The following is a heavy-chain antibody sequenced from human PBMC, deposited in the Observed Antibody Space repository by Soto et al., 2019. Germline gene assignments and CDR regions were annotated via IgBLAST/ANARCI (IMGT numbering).Heavy chain of an antibody. J-gene: IGHJ3*02. CDR3: ARVIAAAANLVAFDI. CDR2: INHSGST. Sequence: SETLSLTCAVYGGSFSGYYWSWIRQPPGKGLEWIGEINHSGSTNYNPSLKSRVTISVDTSKNQFSLKLSSVTAADTAVYYCARVIAAAANLVAFDIWGQGTMVTVSS. V-gene: IGHV4-34*01. CDR1: GGSFSGYY. D-gene: IGHD6-13*01.